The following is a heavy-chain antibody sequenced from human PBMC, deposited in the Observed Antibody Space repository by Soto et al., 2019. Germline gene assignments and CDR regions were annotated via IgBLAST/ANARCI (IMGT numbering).Heavy chain of an antibody. D-gene: IGHD2-2*01. CDR2: ISYDGSNK. J-gene: IGHJ5*02. V-gene: IGHV3-30*18. Sequence: GGSLRLSCAASGFTFSSYGMHWVRQAPGKGLEWVAVISYDGSNKYYADSVKGRFTISRDNSKNTLYLQMNSLRAEDTAVYYCAKERAAYCSSTSCYSNWFDPWGQGTLVTVSS. CDR3: AKERAAYCSSTSCYSNWFDP. CDR1: GFTFSSYG.